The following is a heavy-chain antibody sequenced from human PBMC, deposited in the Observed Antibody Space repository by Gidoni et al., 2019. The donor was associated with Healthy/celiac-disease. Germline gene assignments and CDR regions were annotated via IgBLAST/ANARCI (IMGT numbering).Heavy chain of an antibody. V-gene: IGHV1-2*02. D-gene: IGHD6-13*01. CDR3: AREDSSSWYPGGGFEDY. Sequence: QVQLVQSGAEVKKPGASVKVSCKASGYTFTGYYMHWVRQAPGQGLEWMGWINPNSGGTNYAQKFQGRVTMTRDTSISTAYMELSRLRSDDTAVYYCAREDSSSWYPGGGFEDYWGQGTLVTVSS. CDR2: INPNSGGT. J-gene: IGHJ4*02. CDR1: GYTFTGYY.